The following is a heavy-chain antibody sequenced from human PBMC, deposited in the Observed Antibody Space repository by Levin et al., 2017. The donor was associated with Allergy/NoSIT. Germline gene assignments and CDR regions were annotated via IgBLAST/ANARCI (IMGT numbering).Heavy chain of an antibody. CDR2: IWYDGSNK. CDR1: GFTFSSYG. D-gene: IGHD3-10*01. J-gene: IGHJ4*02. CDR3: ARESYYGSGSYSHLDY. V-gene: IGHV3-33*01. Sequence: GGSLRLSCAASGFTFSSYGMHWVRQAPGKGLEWVAVIWYDGSNKYYADSVKGRFTISRDNSKNTLYLQMNSLRAEDTAVYYCARESYYGSGSYSHLDYWGQGTLVTVSS.